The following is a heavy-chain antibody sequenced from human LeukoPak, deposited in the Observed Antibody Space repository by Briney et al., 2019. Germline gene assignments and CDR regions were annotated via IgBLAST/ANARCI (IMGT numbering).Heavy chain of an antibody. D-gene: IGHD3-3*01. CDR2: ISWNSGSI. CDR1: GFTFDDYA. Sequence: HPGGSLRLSCAASGFTFDDYAMHWVRQAPGKGLEWVSGISWNSGSIGYADSVKGRFTISRDNAKNSLYLQMNSLRAEDTALYYCAKDSRYDFWSGYSNLFDPCGQGTLVTVSS. J-gene: IGHJ5*02. V-gene: IGHV3-9*01. CDR3: AKDSRYDFWSGYSNLFDP.